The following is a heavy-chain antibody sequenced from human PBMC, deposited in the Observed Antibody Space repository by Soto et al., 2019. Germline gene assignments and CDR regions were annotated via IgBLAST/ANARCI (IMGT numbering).Heavy chain of an antibody. V-gene: IGHV3-23*01. CDR3: VSWVSAHFDY. J-gene: IGHJ4*02. D-gene: IGHD2-8*01. CDR2: IDNAGVGT. Sequence: PGGSLRLSCAASGLTFSNHAMTWVRQAPGKGLEWVSTIDNAGVGTHYSDSVRGRFTISRDNSRNRLYLQMHSLRVEDTALYYCVSWVSAHFDYWGRGTQVNVSS. CDR1: GLTFSNHA.